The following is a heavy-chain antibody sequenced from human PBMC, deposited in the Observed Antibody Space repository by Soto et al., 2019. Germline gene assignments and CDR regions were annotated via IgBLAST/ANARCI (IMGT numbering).Heavy chain of an antibody. V-gene: IGHV3-9*01. Sequence: GGSLRLSCAASGFTFDDYAMHWVRQAPGKGLEWVSGISWNSGSIGYADSVKGRFTISRDNAKNSLYLQMNSLRAEDTAVYYCAKGYSSGWKGDAFDIWGQGTMVTVSS. D-gene: IGHD6-19*01. CDR1: GFTFDDYA. CDR2: ISWNSGSI. J-gene: IGHJ3*02. CDR3: AKGYSSGWKGDAFDI.